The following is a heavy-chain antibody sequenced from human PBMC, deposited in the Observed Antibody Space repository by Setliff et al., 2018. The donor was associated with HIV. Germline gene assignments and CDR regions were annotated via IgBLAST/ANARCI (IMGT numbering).Heavy chain of an antibody. CDR1: VFTFSIHN. CDR3: ARDGGRGVYYRDV. J-gene: IGHJ6*03. Sequence: LRLSCAASVFTFSIHNMNWVRQAPGKGLEWLSYISSSSRTIYYADSVKGRFTISRDNAKNSLYLQMNSLRAEDTAVYYCARDGGRGVYYRDVWGKGTTVTVSS. CDR2: ISSSSRTI. D-gene: IGHD1-26*01. V-gene: IGHV3-48*01.